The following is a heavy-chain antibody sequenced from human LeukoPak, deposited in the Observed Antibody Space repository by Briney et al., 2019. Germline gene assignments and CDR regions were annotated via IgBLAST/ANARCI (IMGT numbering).Heavy chain of an antibody. V-gene: IGHV1-18*01. CDR2: ISAYNGNT. CDR3: ARDACGGSCLAGDDNLFDP. Sequence: ASVKVSCKASGYTFTSYGISWVRQAPGQGLEWMGWISAYNGNTNYAQKLQGRVTMTTDTSTSTAYMELRSLRSDDTAVYYCARDACGGSCLAGDDNLFDPWGQGTLVTVSS. J-gene: IGHJ5*02. D-gene: IGHD2-15*01. CDR1: GYTFTSYG.